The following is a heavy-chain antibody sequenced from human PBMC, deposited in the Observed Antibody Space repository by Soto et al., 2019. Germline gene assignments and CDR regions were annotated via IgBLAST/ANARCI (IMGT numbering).Heavy chain of an antibody. CDR1: GFTFSSYA. D-gene: IGHD3-9*01. Sequence: EVQLLESGGGLAQPGGSLRLSCAASGFTFSSYAMSWVRQAPGKGLEWVSAISGSGGSTYYADSVKGRFTISRDNSKNTLYLQMNSLRAEDTAVYYCAKDEGDYDILTGFNDYWGQGTLVTVSS. V-gene: IGHV3-23*01. J-gene: IGHJ4*02. CDR2: ISGSGGST. CDR3: AKDEGDYDILTGFNDY.